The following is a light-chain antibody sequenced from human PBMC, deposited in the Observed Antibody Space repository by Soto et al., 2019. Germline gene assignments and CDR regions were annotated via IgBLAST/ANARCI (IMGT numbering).Light chain of an antibody. V-gene: IGLV2-14*01. CDR3: SSYTSSGTVV. CDR2: DVN. Sequence: QSALTQPASVSGSPGQSITISRTGTSSDVGAYNYVSWYQQHPAKAPKLMIYDVNNRPSGVSNRFSGSKSGNTASLTISGLQAEDEADYYCSSYTSSGTVVFGGGTKLTVL. CDR1: SSDVGAYNY. J-gene: IGLJ2*01.